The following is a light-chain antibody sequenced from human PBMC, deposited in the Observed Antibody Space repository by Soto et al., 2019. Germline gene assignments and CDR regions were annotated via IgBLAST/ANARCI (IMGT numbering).Light chain of an antibody. V-gene: IGKV3D-20*01. CDR2: DAT. J-gene: IGKJ1*01. CDR1: QRVSNNF. Sequence: VVLTQFPGTLSLSPGETATLSCGASQRVSNNFLGWYQQKPGLPPRLLIYDATSRANGIPERFSGRGSGTHFTLTISRLEPEDCAGYYCQQYGSTPWTFGRGTMVEMK. CDR3: QQYGSTPWT.